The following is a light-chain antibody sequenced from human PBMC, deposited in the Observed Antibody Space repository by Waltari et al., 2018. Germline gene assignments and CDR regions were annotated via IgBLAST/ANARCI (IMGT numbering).Light chain of an antibody. CDR3: MQSIEVPRT. J-gene: IGKJ1*01. CDR2: EVS. V-gene: IGKV2D-29*02. Sequence: IVMTQTPPSLSVTPGQPASIPCKSSQSLLHRDGTTYLCWYLQRPGQSPELLIYEVSKRFSGVPDRFNGSGSGTDFTLKISRVEADDVGVYYCMQSIEVPRTFGQGTKVEMK. CDR1: QSLLHRDGTTY.